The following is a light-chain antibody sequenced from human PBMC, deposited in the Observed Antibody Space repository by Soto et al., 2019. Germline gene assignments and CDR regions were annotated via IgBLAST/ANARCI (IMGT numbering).Light chain of an antibody. CDR2: EVS. CDR1: SGFVRSFNY. Sequence: QSVLAQPASVSGSPGQSITISCTGTSGFVRSFNYVSWYQQHPGKAPKLLISEVSNRPSGVSNRFSGSKSGNTASLTISGLQAEDEADYYCSSYTSSITYVFGTGTKVTVL. CDR3: SSYTSSITYV. V-gene: IGLV2-14*01. J-gene: IGLJ1*01.